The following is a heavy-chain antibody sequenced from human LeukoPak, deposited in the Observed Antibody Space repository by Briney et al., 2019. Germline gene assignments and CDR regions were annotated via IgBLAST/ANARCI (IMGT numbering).Heavy chain of an antibody. CDR2: IYYSGST. CDR3: ASTGVVPAANYWYFDL. J-gene: IGHJ2*01. Sequence: PSETLSLTCTVSGGSISSGGYYWSWIRQHPGKGLEWIGYIYYSGSTYYNPSLKSRVTISVDTSKNQFSLKLSSVTAADTAVYYCASTGVVPAANYWYFDLWGRGTLVTVSS. D-gene: IGHD2-2*01. V-gene: IGHV4-31*03. CDR1: GGSISSGGYY.